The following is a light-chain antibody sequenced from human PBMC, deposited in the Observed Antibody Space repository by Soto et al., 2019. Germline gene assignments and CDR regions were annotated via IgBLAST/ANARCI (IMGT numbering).Light chain of an antibody. V-gene: IGKV1-5*03. CDR1: QRISNW. Sequence: DIPMTQSPSTLSAAVGDRVTITCRASQRISNWLAWYQQKPGKAPKLLIYKASSLESGVPSRFSGSGSGTEFTLTISSLQPDDFATYYCQQYNSHLWTFGQGTKVDIK. CDR3: QQYNSHLWT. J-gene: IGKJ1*01. CDR2: KAS.